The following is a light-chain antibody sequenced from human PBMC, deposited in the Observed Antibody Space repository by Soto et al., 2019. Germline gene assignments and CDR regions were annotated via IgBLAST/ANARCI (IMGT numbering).Light chain of an antibody. V-gene: IGKV1-6*02. CDR3: QHYNSYSEA. CDR1: QAIGND. J-gene: IGKJ5*01. Sequence: ALPMTQSPSSLSAFVGGRVIITCRASQAIGNDLGWYQQKPGKAPKLLIYAASTLETGVLPRFSGSASGTDFTLTISSLQPDDFATYYCQHYNSYSEAFGQGTRLEIK. CDR2: AAS.